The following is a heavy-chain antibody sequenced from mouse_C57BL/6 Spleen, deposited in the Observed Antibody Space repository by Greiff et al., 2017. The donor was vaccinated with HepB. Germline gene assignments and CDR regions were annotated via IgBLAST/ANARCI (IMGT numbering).Heavy chain of an antibody. Sequence: EVQLQQSGPELVKPGASVKISCKASGYTFTDYYMNWVKQSHGKSLEWIGDINPNNGGTSYNQKFKGKATLTVDKSSSTAYMELRSLTSEDSAVYYCASRSDWEDDLDYWGQGTTLTVSS. CDR2: INPNNGGT. J-gene: IGHJ2*01. CDR3: ASRSDWEDDLDY. V-gene: IGHV1-26*01. D-gene: IGHD4-1*01. CDR1: GYTFTDYY.